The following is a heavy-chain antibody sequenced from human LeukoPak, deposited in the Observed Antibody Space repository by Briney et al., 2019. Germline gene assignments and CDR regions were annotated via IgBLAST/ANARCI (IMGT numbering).Heavy chain of an antibody. D-gene: IGHD2-8*02. CDR2: ISSSSSTI. J-gene: IGHJ4*02. Sequence: GGSLRLSCAASGFTFSNYAMSWVRQAPGKGLEWVSYISSSSSTIYYADSVKGRFTISRDNAKNPLYLQMNSLRAEDTAVYYCARDTGSFDYWGQGTLVTVSS. CDR1: GFTFSNYA. V-gene: IGHV3-48*01. CDR3: ARDTGSFDY.